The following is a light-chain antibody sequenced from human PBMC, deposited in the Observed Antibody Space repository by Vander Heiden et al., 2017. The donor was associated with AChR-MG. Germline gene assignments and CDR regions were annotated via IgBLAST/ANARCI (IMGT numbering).Light chain of an antibody. CDR2: EVS. Sequence: QSALTQPASVSGSPGQSITVSCTGASRDVGSYSLVSWYQQYPGKAPKLMIYEVSRRPSGVSNRFSGSKSGNTASLTISGLQAEDEADYYCCSYAGSSTYVFGTGTKVTVL. CDR3: CSYAGSSTYV. CDR1: SRDVGSYSL. J-gene: IGLJ1*01. V-gene: IGLV2-23*02.